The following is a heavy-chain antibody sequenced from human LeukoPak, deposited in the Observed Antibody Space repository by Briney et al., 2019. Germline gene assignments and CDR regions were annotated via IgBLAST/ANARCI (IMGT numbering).Heavy chain of an antibody. CDR2: IYYSGTT. CDR3: ARNELISSNYYYYGMDV. CDR1: GGSISSGGYY. V-gene: IGHV4-31*03. J-gene: IGHJ6*02. Sequence: SETLSLTCTVSGGSISSGGYYWSWIRQHPGKGLEWIGYIYYSGTTYYNPSLKSRVTISVDTSKNQFSLKLSSVTAADTAVYYCARNELISSNYYYYGMDVWGQGTTVTVSS.